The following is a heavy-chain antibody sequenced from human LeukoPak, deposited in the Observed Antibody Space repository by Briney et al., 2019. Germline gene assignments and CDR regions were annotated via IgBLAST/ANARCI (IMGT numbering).Heavy chain of an antibody. CDR1: GFTFSSYE. Sequence: PGGSLRLSCAASGFTFSSYEMNWVRQAPGKGLEWVSYISSSGSTIYYADSVKGRFTISRDNAKNSLYLQMNNLRAEDTAVYYCARDQGSGWLFDYWGQGTLVTVSS. CDR2: ISSSGSTI. J-gene: IGHJ4*02. V-gene: IGHV3-48*03. CDR3: ARDQGSGWLFDY. D-gene: IGHD6-19*01.